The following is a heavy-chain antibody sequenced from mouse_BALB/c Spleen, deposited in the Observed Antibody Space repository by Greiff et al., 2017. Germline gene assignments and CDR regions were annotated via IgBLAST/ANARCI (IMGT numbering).Heavy chain of an antibody. Sequence: VPLKPSGAELVRSGASVKLSCTASGFNIKDYYMHWVKQRPEQGLEWIGWIDPENGDTEYAPKFQGKATMTADTSSNTAYLQLSSLTSEDTAVYYCNAWGGNYVPFDYWGQGTTLTVSS. D-gene: IGHD2-1*01. CDR3: NAWGGNYVPFDY. V-gene: IGHV14-4*02. J-gene: IGHJ2*01. CDR1: GFNIKDYY. CDR2: IDPENGDT.